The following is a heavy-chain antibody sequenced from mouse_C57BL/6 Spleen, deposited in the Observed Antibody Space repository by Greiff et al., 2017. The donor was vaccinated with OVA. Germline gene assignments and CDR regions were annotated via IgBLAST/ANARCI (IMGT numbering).Heavy chain of an antibody. CDR1: GYAFSSSW. CDR3: AREGVTIYDGYYGEGDYYAMDY. V-gene: IGHV1-82*01. CDR2: IYPGDGDT. J-gene: IGHJ4*01. D-gene: IGHD2-3*01. Sequence: QVQLKQSGPELVKPGASVKISCKASGYAFSSSWMNWVKQRPGKGLEWIGRIYPGDGDTNYNGKFKGKATLTADKSSSTAYMQLSSLTSEDSAVYFCAREGVTIYDGYYGEGDYYAMDYWGQGTSVTVSS.